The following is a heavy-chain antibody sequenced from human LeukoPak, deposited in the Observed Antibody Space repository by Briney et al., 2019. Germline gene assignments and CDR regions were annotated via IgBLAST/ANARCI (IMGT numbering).Heavy chain of an antibody. Sequence: GGSLRLSCEASGFTFSNYNMHWVRQAPGKGLEWVAVIAYDGSNKFYTDSVKGRFTISRDNSNNTLYLQMNSLRAEDTAVYYCAKDEAAVAGDPDDYWGQGTLVTVSS. J-gene: IGHJ4*02. CDR1: GFTFSNYN. CDR2: IAYDGSNK. CDR3: AKDEAAVAGDPDDY. V-gene: IGHV3-30*04. D-gene: IGHD6-19*01.